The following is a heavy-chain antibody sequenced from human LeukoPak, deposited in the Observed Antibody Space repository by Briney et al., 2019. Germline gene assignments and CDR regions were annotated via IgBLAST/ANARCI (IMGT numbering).Heavy chain of an antibody. CDR3: ARGQADDGYDY. J-gene: IGHJ4*02. D-gene: IGHD1-1*01. V-gene: IGHV4-34*01. CDR1: GGSFSGYY. Sequence: KTSETLSLTCAVYGGSFSGYYWSWIRQPPGKGLEWIGEINHSGSTNYNPSLKSRVTISVDTSKNQFSLKLSSVTAADTAVYYCARGQADDGYDYWGQGTLVTVSS. CDR2: INHSGST.